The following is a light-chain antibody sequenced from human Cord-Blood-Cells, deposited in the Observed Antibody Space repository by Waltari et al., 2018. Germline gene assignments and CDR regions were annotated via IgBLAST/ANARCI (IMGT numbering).Light chain of an antibody. CDR1: QSISSW. J-gene: IGKJ2*01. V-gene: IGKV1-5*01. CDR3: QQYNS. CDR2: DAS. Sequence: DIQMTQSPSTLSASVGARVTITCRASQSISSWLAWYQQKPGKAPKLLIYDASSLESGVPSRFSGSGSGTEFTLTISSLQPDDFATYYCQQYNSFGQGTKLEIK.